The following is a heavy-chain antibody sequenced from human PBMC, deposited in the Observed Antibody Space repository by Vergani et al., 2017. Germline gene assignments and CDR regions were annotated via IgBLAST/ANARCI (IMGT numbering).Heavy chain of an antibody. V-gene: IGHV4-59*01. CDR2: IYYSGST. CDR1: GGSISSYY. Sequence: QVQLQESGPGLVKPSETLSLTCTVSGGSISSYYWSWIRQPPGKGLEWIGYIYYSGSTNYNPSLKSRVTISVDTSKNQFSLKLSSVTAADTAVYYCAIARRYCSGGSCYTALGYWGQGTLVTVSS. CDR3: AIARRYCSGGSCYTALGY. D-gene: IGHD2-15*01. J-gene: IGHJ4*02.